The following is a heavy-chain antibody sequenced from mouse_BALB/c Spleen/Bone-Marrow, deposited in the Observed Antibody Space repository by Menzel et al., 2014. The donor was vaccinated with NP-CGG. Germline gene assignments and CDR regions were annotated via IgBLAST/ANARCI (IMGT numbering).Heavy chain of an antibody. V-gene: IGHV5-9-4*01. J-gene: IGHJ4*01. D-gene: IGHD2-4*01. CDR1: GFTFSSYA. CDR3: AREGLRRRAAMDY. CDR2: ISSGGSYT. Sequence: DVMLVESGGGLVKPGGSLKLSCAASGFTFSSYAMSWVRQSPEKRLEWVAEISSGGSYTYYPDTVTGRFTISRDNAKNTLYLEMSSPRSEDTAMYYCAREGLRRRAAMDYWGQGTSVTVSS.